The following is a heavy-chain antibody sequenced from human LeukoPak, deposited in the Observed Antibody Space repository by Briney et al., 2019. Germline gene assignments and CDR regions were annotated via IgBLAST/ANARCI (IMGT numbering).Heavy chain of an antibody. D-gene: IGHD6-19*01. CDR2: IQYDESDK. V-gene: IGHV3-30*02. Sequence: LAGGSLGLSCAASGLTFSTSGMHWVRQAPGKGLEWVAFIQYDESDKYYADSVRGRLTISRDNSKNTLYLQMNSLRAEDTAVHYCAREGGIIVAGKFDSWGQGTLVTVSS. CDR3: AREGGIIVAGKFDS. CDR1: GLTFSTSG. J-gene: IGHJ4*02.